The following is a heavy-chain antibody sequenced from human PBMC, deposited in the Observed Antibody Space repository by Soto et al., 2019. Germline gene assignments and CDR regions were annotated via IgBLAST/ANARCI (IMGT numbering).Heavy chain of an antibody. V-gene: IGHV4-34*01. J-gene: IGHJ5*02. D-gene: IGHD3-10*01. CDR2: INHSGST. Sequence: SETLSLTCAVYGGSFSGYYRSWIRQPPGKGLEWIGEINHSGSTNYNPSLKSRVTISVDTSKNQFSLKLSSVTAADTAVYYCARGSGNLWFDPWGQGTLVTVSS. CDR3: ARGSGNLWFDP. CDR1: GGSFSGYY.